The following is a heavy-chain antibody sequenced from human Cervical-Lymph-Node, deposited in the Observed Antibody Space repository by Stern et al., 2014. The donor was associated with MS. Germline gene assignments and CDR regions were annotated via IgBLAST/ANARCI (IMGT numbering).Heavy chain of an antibody. CDR3: ARDREDQWLGISYYFNL. V-gene: IGHV1-2*02. D-gene: IGHD2/OR15-2a*01. CDR1: GYIFTDYY. Sequence: QLVQSGAEVKKPGASVKVSCKASGYIFTDYYIHWVRQAPGQGPEWMGWILPKSGGTMYAPKFQGRVTMTRDTSLSTAYMELSRLKSDDTAVYYCARDREDQWLGISYYFNLWGQGSLVTVSS. J-gene: IGHJ1*01. CDR2: ILPKSGGT.